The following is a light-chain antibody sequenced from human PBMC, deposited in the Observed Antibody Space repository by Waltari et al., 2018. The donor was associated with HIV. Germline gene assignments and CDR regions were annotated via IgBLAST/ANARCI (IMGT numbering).Light chain of an antibody. CDR2: EGS. CDR1: TRDVGGYNF. CDR3: CSYTSSNTYV. J-gene: IGLJ1*01. Sequence: QSALTQPASVSGSPGQAIPLSCPGPTRDVGGYNFVAWYQQHPGKAPKLMIYEGSKRPSGVSNRFSGSKSGNTASLTISGLQAEDEADYYCCSYTSSNTYVFGTGTEVSVL. V-gene: IGLV2-23*01.